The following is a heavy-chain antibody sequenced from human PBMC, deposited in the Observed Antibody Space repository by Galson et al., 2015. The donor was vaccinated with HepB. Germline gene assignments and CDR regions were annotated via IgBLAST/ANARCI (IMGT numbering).Heavy chain of an antibody. CDR3: TRLWRGGSVGATDYYYGMDV. J-gene: IGHJ6*02. Sequence: SLRLSCAASGFTFSGSAMHWVRQASGKGLEWVGRIRSKANSYATAYAASVKGRFTISRDDSKNTAYLQMNSLKTEDTAVYYCTRLWRGGSVGATDYYYGMDVWGQGTTVTVSS. V-gene: IGHV3-73*01. CDR2: IRSKANSYAT. D-gene: IGHD1-26*01. CDR1: GFTFSGSA.